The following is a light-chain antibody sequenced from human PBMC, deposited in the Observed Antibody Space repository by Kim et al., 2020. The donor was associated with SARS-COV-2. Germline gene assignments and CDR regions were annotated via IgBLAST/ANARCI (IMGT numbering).Light chain of an antibody. CDR3: QQYNNWPRPT. CDR1: QSVSNN. CDR2: GAS. J-gene: IGKJ4*01. V-gene: IGKV3-15*01. Sequence: EIVMTQSPATLSVSPGERATLSCRASQSVSNNLAWYQQKPGQAPRLLIYGASTRATGIPARFSGSGSGTEFTLTISSLQSEDFAVYYCQQYNNWPRPTFGGGTKVDIK.